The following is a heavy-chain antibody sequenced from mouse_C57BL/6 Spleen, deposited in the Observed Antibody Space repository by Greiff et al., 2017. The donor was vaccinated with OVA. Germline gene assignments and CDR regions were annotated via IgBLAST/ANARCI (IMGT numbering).Heavy chain of an antibody. CDR1: GFSLTSYG. Sequence: VQLVESGPGLVQPSQSLSITCTVSGFSLTSYGVHWVRQSPGKGLEWLGVIWSGGSTDYNAAFISRLSISKDNSKSQVFFKMNSLQADDTAIYYCARMDGYYGFDYWGQGTNLTVSS. CDR2: IWSGGST. V-gene: IGHV2-2*01. CDR3: ARMDGYYGFDY. D-gene: IGHD2-3*01. J-gene: IGHJ2*01.